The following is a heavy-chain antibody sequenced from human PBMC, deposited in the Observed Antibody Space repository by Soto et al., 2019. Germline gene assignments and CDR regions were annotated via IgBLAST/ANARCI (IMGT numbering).Heavy chain of an antibody. J-gene: IGHJ6*02. V-gene: IGHV4-39*01. Sequence: SETLTLTCTVSGGSISSSSYYWGWIRQPPGKGLEWIGSIYYSGSTYYNPSLKSRVTISVDTSENQLSLKLSSVTAADTAVYYCARHQDYYDSSGYYSYYYYGMDAWGQGTTVTVSS. CDR1: GGSISSSSYY. D-gene: IGHD3-22*01. CDR3: ARHQDYYDSSGYYSYYYYGMDA. CDR2: IYYSGST.